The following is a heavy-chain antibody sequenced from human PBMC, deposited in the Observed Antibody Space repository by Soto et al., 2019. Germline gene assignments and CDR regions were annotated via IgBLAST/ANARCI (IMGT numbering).Heavy chain of an antibody. V-gene: IGHV1-18*04. D-gene: IGHD3-22*01. CDR3: ARDLAYDSSASRAFDI. CDR1: GYTFTSYG. CDR2: ISAYNGNT. Sequence: ASVKVSCKASGYTFTSYGISWVRQAPGQGLEWMGWISAYNGNTNYAQKLQGRVTMTTDTSTSTAYMELRSLRSDDTAVYYCARDLAYDSSASRAFDIWGQGTMVTVSS. J-gene: IGHJ3*02.